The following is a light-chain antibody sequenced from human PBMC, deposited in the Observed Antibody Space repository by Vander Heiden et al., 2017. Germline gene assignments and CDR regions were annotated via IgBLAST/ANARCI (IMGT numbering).Light chain of an antibody. V-gene: IGLV2-23*02. CDR3: CSYVGGGAENV. CDR1: SNNVGIYNL. CDR2: EVT. Sequence: QSALTQPASVSGSPGQSITISCTGTSNNVGIYNLVSWYQLYPGKAPRLIMYEVTKRPSGVSNRFSGSRSANAASLTISGLQAEDEADYYCCSYVGGGAENVFGTGTTVTVL. J-gene: IGLJ1*01.